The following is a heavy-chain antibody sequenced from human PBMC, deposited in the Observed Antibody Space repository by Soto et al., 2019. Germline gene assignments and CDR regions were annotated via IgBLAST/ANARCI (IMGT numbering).Heavy chain of an antibody. Sequence: QVQLVQSGPEVKKPGASVKVSCKTSGYTFTTYGLSWVRQAPGQGLEWMGWISPYNGDTHYSQKFQGRVTMTTDTSTTTAFMELRTLRSDDRAIYFCARALSMAQYYYFMDVWGKGTTVAVSS. D-gene: IGHD2-8*01. CDR3: ARALSMAQYYYFMDV. J-gene: IGHJ6*03. CDR2: ISPYNGDT. CDR1: GYTFTTYG. V-gene: IGHV1-18*01.